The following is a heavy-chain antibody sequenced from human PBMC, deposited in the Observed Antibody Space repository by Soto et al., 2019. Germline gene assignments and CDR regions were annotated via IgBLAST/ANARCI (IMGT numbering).Heavy chain of an antibody. CDR2: IYYSGSS. CDR3: ARHSSSWPTFDY. J-gene: IGHJ4*02. D-gene: IGHD6-13*01. V-gene: IGHV4-59*08. Sequence: QVQLQESGPGLVKPSETLSLTCTVSGGSIGNSDWSWIRQSPGKGLEWIGYIYYSGSSNYNPSLKWRGSMSVATPTHQFSLKLRSVTAADTAVYYCARHSSSWPTFDYWGQGTLVIVSS. CDR1: GGSIGNSD.